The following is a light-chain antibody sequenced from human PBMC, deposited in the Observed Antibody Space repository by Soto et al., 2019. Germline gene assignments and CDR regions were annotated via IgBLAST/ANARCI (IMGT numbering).Light chain of an antibody. V-gene: IGKV3D-20*02. CDR3: QQRSNWPRSIT. CDR1: QSVSSSY. Sequence: IVLSQSPGTLSLYPGERATLSCRASQSVSSSYLAWYQQKPGQAPRLLIYGASSRATGIPDRFSGSGSGTDFTLTISSLEPEDFAVYYCQQRSNWPRSITFGQGTRLEIK. J-gene: IGKJ5*01. CDR2: GAS.